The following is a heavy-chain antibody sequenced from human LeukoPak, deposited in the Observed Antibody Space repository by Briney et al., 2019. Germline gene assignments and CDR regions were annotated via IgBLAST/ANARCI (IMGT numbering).Heavy chain of an antibody. V-gene: IGHV1-8*02. D-gene: IGHD4-17*01. CDR1: GYTFTGYY. Sequence: ASVKVSCKASGYTFTGYYMHWVRQAPGQGLEWMGWINPNSGNTGYAQKFQGRVTMTRNTSISTAYMELSSLRSEDTAVYYCAFGDYRFDYWGQGTLVTVSS. J-gene: IGHJ4*02. CDR3: AFGDYRFDY. CDR2: INPNSGNT.